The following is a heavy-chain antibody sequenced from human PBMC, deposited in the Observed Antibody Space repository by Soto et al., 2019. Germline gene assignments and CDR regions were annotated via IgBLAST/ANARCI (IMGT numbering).Heavy chain of an antibody. D-gene: IGHD5-18*01. CDR1: GYTFTGYY. CDR3: ARDHSYGYPNYHYYGMDV. Sequence: QVQLVQSGAEVKKPGASVKVSCKASGYTFTGYYMHWVRQAPEQGLEWMGWINTNSGGTNYAQKFQGWVTMTRDTCISTAYMELSRLRSDVTAVYYCARDHSYGYPNYHYYGMDVWGQGTTVTVSS. CDR2: INTNSGGT. V-gene: IGHV1-2*04. J-gene: IGHJ6*02.